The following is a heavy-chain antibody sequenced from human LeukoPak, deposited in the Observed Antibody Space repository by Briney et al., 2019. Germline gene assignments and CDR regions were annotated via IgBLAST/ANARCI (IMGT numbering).Heavy chain of an antibody. CDR3: ARRTTTGVLLWFGDYFDY. CDR2: IWYVVSNK. J-gene: IGHJ4*02. V-gene: IGHV3-30*02. D-gene: IGHD3-10*01. CDR1: GFTFSSYV. Sequence: PGGSLRHSRAASGFTFSSYVMHWVCPAPGKGGGRVAFIWYVVSNKYNAHSLKGAFTISRDNSKNTLYLQMNSLRAEDTAVYYCARRTTTGVLLWFGDYFDYWGQGTLVTVSS.